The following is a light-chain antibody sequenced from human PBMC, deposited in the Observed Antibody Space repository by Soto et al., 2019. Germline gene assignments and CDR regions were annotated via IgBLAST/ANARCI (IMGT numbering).Light chain of an antibody. CDR2: DAS. CDR1: QGISGW. CDR3: QQYASSPRT. V-gene: IGKV1-5*01. J-gene: IGKJ1*01. Sequence: DIQMTQSPSTLSASVGDRVTITCRASQGISGWLAWYQQKAGKAPRLLIFDASSLMSGVPSRFSGSGYGTEFTLTINRLEPEDSAVYYCQQYASSPRTFGQGTKVDIK.